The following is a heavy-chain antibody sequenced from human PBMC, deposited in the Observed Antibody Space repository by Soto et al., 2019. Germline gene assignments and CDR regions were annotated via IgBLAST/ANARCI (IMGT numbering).Heavy chain of an antibody. V-gene: IGHV4-34*01. D-gene: IGHD3-16*01. CDR3: QISAMGAYYFDY. J-gene: IGHJ4*01. CDR1: GGSFSGYY. CDR2: INHSGST. Sequence: SETLSLTCAVYGGSFSGYYWSWIRQPPGKGLEWIGEINHSGSTNYNPSLKSRVTISVDTSKNQFSLKLSSVTAADTAVSYCQISAMGAYYFDYWGQGTLVTVSS.